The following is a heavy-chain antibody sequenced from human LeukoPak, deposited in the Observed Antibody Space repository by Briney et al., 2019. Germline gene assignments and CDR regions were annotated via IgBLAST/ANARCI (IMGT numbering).Heavy chain of an antibody. CDR1: GDPINSNYYF. D-gene: IGHD6-19*01. CDR3: ARFARIAVAGTPDHDAFDI. V-gene: IGHV4-39*07. CDR2: VFSTGSA. J-gene: IGHJ3*02. Sequence: SETLSLTCTVSGDPINSNYYFWVWIRQPPGRGLEWLGTVFSTGSAYYNPSLKSRGTLSIDTSKNQFSLKLSSVTAADTAVYYCARFARIAVAGTPDHDAFDIWGQGTMVTVSS.